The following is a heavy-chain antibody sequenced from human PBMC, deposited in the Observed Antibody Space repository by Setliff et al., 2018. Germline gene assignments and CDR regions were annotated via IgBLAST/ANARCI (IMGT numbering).Heavy chain of an antibody. V-gene: IGHV5-51*01. Sequence: PGESLKISCKGSGYSFTSYWIAWVRQMPGKGLEWMGIIYPGDSDTRYSPSSQGQVTISADRSTRTAYLQWSSLKASDTAFYYCARSDYGDYFAWDSYGMDVWGQGTTVTVSS. CDR1: GYSFTSYW. CDR2: IYPGDSDT. CDR3: ARSDYGDYFAWDSYGMDV. J-gene: IGHJ6*02. D-gene: IGHD4-17*01.